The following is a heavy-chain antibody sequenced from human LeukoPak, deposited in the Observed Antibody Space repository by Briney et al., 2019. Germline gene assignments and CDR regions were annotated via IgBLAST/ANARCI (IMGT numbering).Heavy chain of an antibody. CDR1: GGSISSYY. CDR3: ARQKYCSSTSCYWSAGYYYYYMDV. D-gene: IGHD2-2*01. V-gene: IGHV4-4*07. CDR2: IYTSGST. Sequence: SETLSLTCTVSGGSISSYYWSWIRQPAGKGLEWIGRIYTSGSTNYNPSLKSRATMSVDTSKNQFSLKLSSVTAADTAVYYCARQKYCSSTSCYWSAGYYYYYMDVWGKGTTVTISS. J-gene: IGHJ6*03.